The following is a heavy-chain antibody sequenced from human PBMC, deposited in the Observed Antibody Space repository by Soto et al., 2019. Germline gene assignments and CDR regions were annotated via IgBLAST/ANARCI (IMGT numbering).Heavy chain of an antibody. J-gene: IGHJ5*02. Sequence: SQTLSLTCVISGDSVSSNSAAWNWIRQSPSRGLEWLGRTYYRSRWYNDYAVSVKSRITVNPDTSKNQFSLHLNSVTPEDTAVYYCARDEPDIVVVPAALSLVGNWFDPWGQGTLVTVSS. CDR2: TYYRSRWYN. CDR3: ARDEPDIVVVPAALSLVGNWFDP. CDR1: GDSVSSNSAA. D-gene: IGHD2-2*01. V-gene: IGHV6-1*01.